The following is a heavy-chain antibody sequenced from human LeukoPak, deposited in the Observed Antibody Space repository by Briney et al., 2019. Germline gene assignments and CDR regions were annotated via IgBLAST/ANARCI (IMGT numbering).Heavy chain of an antibody. CDR2: IKQDGSEK. Sequence: GGSLRLSCAASGFTFSSYWMSWVRQAPGKGLEWVANIKQDGSEKYYVDSVKGRFTISRDNAKNSLYLQMNSLRAEDTAVDYCARVPAATLYYYYMDVWGKGTTVTVSS. CDR1: GFTFSSYW. J-gene: IGHJ6*03. D-gene: IGHD2-2*01. CDR3: ARVPAATLYYYYMDV. V-gene: IGHV3-7*01.